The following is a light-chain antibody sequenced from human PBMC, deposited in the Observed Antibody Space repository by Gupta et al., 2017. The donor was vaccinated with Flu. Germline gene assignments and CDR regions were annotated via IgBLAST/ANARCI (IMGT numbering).Light chain of an antibody. V-gene: IGLV3-19*01. Sequence: GDSLRNSYSSWYQQKPGQAPVLVISAKNFRPSGIPDRFSGSSSGNTAPLTITGAQAEDESDYYCNSRDSTDNHQAVFGGGTKLTGL. J-gene: IGLJ2*01. CDR1: SLRNSY. CDR2: AKN. CDR3: NSRDSTDNHQAV.